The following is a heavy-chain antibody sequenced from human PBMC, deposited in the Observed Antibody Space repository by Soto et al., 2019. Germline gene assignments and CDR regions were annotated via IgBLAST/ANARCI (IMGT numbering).Heavy chain of an antibody. V-gene: IGHV4-4*02. Sequence: LETRSLTCSVSGDSRSSSNWWHWVRQPPGKGLEWIGEAHHSGRTNYNPSLKSRVTISVDRSKNRFSLKLSSVTAADTAVYYCARGSPVTTDYWGQGTLVTVSS. CDR2: AHHSGRT. CDR3: ARGSPVTTDY. D-gene: IGHD4-17*01. CDR1: GDSRSSSNW. J-gene: IGHJ4*02.